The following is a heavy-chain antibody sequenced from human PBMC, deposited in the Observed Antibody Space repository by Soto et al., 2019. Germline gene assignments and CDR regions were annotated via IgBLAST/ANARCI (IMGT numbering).Heavy chain of an antibody. D-gene: IGHD6-13*01. CDR2: INVGNGNT. CDR1: GYTFINYA. Sequence: ASVKVSCKASGYTFINYAMHWVRQAPGQRPEWMGWINVGNGNTKYSQNFQGRVTITRDTSAGTAYMELNSLRSEDTAVYYCARPDGSSAWSPFGVYYYGMDVWGQGTSVTV. CDR3: ARPDGSSAWSPFGVYYYGMDV. J-gene: IGHJ6*02. V-gene: IGHV1-3*01.